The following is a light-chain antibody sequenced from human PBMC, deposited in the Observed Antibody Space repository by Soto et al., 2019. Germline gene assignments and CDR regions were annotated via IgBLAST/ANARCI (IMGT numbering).Light chain of an antibody. Sequence: EIVMTQSPATLSVSPGERATLSCRASQSVNSNLAWFQQKPGQAPRLLIYGASTRATGIPARFSGSGSGTEFTLTISSLQSEDFAVYYCQNYNNWPPRTFGQGTKVEIK. CDR1: QSVNSN. J-gene: IGKJ1*01. CDR2: GAS. V-gene: IGKV3-15*01. CDR3: QNYNNWPPRT.